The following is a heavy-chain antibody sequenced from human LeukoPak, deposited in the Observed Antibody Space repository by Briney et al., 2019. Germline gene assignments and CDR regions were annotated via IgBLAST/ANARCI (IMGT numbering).Heavy chain of an antibody. D-gene: IGHD6-13*01. CDR3: AWRLAAAGYLPDF. V-gene: IGHV1-8*01. Sequence: ASVKVSCKASGYTFSSYDINWVRQASGQGLEWMGWMNPNSGNTGYAQKFQGRLTMTRDTSISTAYMELSSLRSDDTAVYYCAWRLAAAGYLPDFWGPGTLVTVSS. CDR1: GYTFSSYD. J-gene: IGHJ4*02. CDR2: MNPNSGNT.